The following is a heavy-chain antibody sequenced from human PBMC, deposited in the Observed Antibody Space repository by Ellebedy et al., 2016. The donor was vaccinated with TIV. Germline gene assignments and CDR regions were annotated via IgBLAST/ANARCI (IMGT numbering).Heavy chain of an antibody. CDR3: ARERFYGSGSTIWFDP. CDR2: VNPSGST. V-gene: IGHV4-4*07. CDR1: GVTISTYY. Sequence: MPSETLSLTCSVAGVTISTYYLSWIRQPAGKGLEWIGRVNPSGSTHYNPSLKSRVTLSADTSKNQFSLRLSPVTAADTAVYYCARERFYGSGSTIWFDPWGQGTLVTVSS. D-gene: IGHD3-10*01. J-gene: IGHJ5*02.